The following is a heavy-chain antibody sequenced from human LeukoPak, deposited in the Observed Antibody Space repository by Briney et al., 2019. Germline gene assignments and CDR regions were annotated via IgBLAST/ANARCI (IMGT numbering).Heavy chain of an antibody. V-gene: IGHV4-39*07. Sequence: SETLSLTCTVSGGSISSSSYYWGWIRQPPGKGLEWIGSIYYSGSTYYNPSLKSRVTISVDTSKNQFSLKLSSVTAADTAVYYCAREDYYDSSGPIGVDYWGQGTLVIVSS. J-gene: IGHJ4*02. CDR3: AREDYYDSSGPIGVDY. D-gene: IGHD3-22*01. CDR2: IYYSGST. CDR1: GGSISSSSYY.